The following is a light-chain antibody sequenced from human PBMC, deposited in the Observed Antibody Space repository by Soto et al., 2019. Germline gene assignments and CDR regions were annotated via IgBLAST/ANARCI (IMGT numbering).Light chain of an antibody. CDR1: QGISGS. Sequence: IQLTQSPSSLSASVGDRVTITCRAGQGISGSLAWYQQKPGKAPNLLISAASTLQTGVPSRFSGSGSGTDFALTISSLQPEGFATYYCQQIDSYPRTFGQGTKVDIK. CDR3: QQIDSYPRT. CDR2: AAS. V-gene: IGKV1-9*01. J-gene: IGKJ1*01.